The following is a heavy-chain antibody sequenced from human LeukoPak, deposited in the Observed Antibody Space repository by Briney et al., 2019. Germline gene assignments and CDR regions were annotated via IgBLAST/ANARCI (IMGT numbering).Heavy chain of an antibody. Sequence: ASVKVSCKASGYTFTSYAMHWVRQAPGQRLEWMGWINAGNGNTKYSQKFQGRVTITADESTSTAYMELSSLRSEDTAVYYCARGRSGWSHGAYYYYYYMDVWGKGTTVTVSS. CDR2: INAGNGNT. D-gene: IGHD6-19*01. J-gene: IGHJ6*03. CDR3: ARGRSGWSHGAYYYYYYMDV. CDR1: GYTFTSYA. V-gene: IGHV1-3*01.